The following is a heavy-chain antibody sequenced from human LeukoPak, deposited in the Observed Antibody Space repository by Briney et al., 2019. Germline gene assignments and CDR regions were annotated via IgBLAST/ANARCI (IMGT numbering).Heavy chain of an antibody. CDR1: GGSISSYY. Sequence: SETLSLTCTVSGGSISSYYWSWIRQPPGKGLEWIGEINHSGSTNYNPSLKSRVTISVDTSKNQFSLKLSSVTAADTAVYYCARGTVKYSDGPKTLDYFDYWGQGTLVAVSS. CDR2: INHSGST. CDR3: ARGTVKYSDGPKTLDYFDY. D-gene: IGHD5-18*01. J-gene: IGHJ4*02. V-gene: IGHV4-34*01.